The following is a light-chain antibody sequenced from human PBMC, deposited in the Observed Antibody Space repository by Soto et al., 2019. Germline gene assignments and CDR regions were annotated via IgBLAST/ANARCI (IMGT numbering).Light chain of an antibody. CDR3: QQYNSYPAT. CDR1: QSIGMW. CDR2: DAY. Sequence: DIQMTQSPSTLSASVGDRVTITCRASQSIGMWLAWFQQKPGKAPKVLIHDAYSLESGGPSRFSGSGSGTEFTLTISSLQPDDFATYYCQQYNSYPATFGGGTKVDIK. V-gene: IGKV1-5*01. J-gene: IGKJ4*01.